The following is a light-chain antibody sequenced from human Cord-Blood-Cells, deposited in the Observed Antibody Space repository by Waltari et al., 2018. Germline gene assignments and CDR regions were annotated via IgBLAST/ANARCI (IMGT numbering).Light chain of an antibody. CDR3: QRRRNWPST. CDR1: QSVSSY. CDR2: DAS. J-gene: IGKJ4*01. V-gene: IGKV3-11*01. Sequence: EIVLTQSPATLSLSPGERATLSCRASQSVSSYLAWYQQKPGQAPRLLIYDASNRATGIPARFSGGGSGTDFTLTISSLGPEDFAVYYGQRRRNWPSTFGGGTRWRSN.